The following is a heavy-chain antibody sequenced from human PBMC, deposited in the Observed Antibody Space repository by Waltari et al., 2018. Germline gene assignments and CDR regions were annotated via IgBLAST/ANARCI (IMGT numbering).Heavy chain of an antibody. CDR2: INSRGNYI. D-gene: IGHD3-16*01. J-gene: IGHJ4*02. CDR3: AKRSGGVFHYFDY. CDR1: GFTFSNYG. Sequence: ELQLVQSGGGLVKPGGSLRLSCAASGFTFSNYGMNWVRQAPGQGREGVSSINSRGNYINYADSVKGRFTISRDNAKNSLFLQMDSLRVEDTAVYYCAKRSGGVFHYFDYWGQGTLVTVSS. V-gene: IGHV3-21*01.